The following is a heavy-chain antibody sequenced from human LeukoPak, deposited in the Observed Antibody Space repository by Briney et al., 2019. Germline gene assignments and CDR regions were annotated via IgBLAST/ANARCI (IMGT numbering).Heavy chain of an antibody. J-gene: IGHJ4*02. CDR2: ISSSSSYI. D-gene: IGHD4-17*01. CDR3: ASKGYGDYPFDY. CDR1: GFTFSSYS. Sequence: NPGESLRLSCAASGFTFSSYSMNWVRQAPGKGLEWVSSISSSSSYIYYADSVKGRFTISRDNAKNSLYLQMNSLRAEDTAVYYCASKGYGDYPFDYWGQGTLVTVSS. V-gene: IGHV3-21*01.